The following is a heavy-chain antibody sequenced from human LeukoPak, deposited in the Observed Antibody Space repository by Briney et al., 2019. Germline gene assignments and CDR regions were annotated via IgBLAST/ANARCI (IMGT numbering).Heavy chain of an antibody. J-gene: IGHJ4*02. V-gene: IGHV7-4-1*02. Sequence: ASVKVSCKASGYTFTSYAMNWVRQAPGQGLEWMGWINTNTGNPKYAQGFTGRFVFSLDTSVSTAYLQSSSLKAEDTAVYYCVTIAARQNFDYWGQGTLVTVSS. CDR2: INTNTGNP. D-gene: IGHD6-6*01. CDR3: VTIAARQNFDY. CDR1: GYTFTSYA.